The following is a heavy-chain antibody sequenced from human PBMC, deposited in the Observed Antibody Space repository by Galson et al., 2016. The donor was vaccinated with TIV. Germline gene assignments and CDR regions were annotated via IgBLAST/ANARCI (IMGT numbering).Heavy chain of an antibody. CDR2: ISRSGSAI. D-gene: IGHD3-3*01. CDR3: ATGDTYDFPTDY. J-gene: IGHJ4*02. Sequence: SLRLSCAASGFSFSDYYMSWIRQAPGKGLEWVSYISRSGSAIYYSDSVKGRFTISRDNAKNSLYLQMNSLRAEDMAVYFCATGDTYDFPTDYWGQGTLVTVSS. CDR1: GFSFSDYY. V-gene: IGHV3-11*01.